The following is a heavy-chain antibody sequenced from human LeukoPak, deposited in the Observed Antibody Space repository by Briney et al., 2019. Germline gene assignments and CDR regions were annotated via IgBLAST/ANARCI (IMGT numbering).Heavy chain of an antibody. D-gene: IGHD5-24*01. Sequence: PSETLSLTCAVHGGSFSGFYWTWVRHPPGKELEWVGEIKHGGITKYHPSLNSLLTMSEDTSNNQFSLKLTSVTAADTAVYYCARGLGEGYPDYWGPGTLVTVSS. CDR2: IKHGGIT. CDR1: GGSFSGFY. V-gene: IGHV4-34*01. CDR3: ARGLGEGYPDY. J-gene: IGHJ4*02.